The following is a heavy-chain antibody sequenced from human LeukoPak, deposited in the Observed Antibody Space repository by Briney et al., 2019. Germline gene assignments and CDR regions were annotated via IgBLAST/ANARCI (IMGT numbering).Heavy chain of an antibody. CDR1: GGSISSGGYY. Sequence: SQTLSLTCTVSGGSISSGGYYWSWIRQPPGKGLEWIGYIYHSGSTYYNPSLKSRVTISVDRSKNQFSLKLSSVTAADTAVYYCARYYDILTGSYFDYWGQGTLVTVSS. CDR2: IYHSGST. J-gene: IGHJ4*02. V-gene: IGHV4-30-2*01. CDR3: ARYYDILTGSYFDY. D-gene: IGHD3-9*01.